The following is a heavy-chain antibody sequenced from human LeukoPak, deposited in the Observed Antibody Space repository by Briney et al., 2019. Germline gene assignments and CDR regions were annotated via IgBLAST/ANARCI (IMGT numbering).Heavy chain of an antibody. CDR3: AREDYCGGACYSVS. CDR2: IYYSGST. CDR1: GGSISSYY. D-gene: IGHD2-21*02. J-gene: IGHJ5*02. V-gene: IGHV4-59*01. Sequence: SETLSLTCTVSGGSISSYYWSWIRQPPGKGLEWIGYIYYSGSTNYNPSLKSRVTISVDTSKNQFSLKLSSVTAADTAVYYCAREDYCGGACYSVSWGQGTLVTVSS.